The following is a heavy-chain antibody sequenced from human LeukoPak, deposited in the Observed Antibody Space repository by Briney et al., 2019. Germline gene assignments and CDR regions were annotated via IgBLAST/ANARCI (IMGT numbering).Heavy chain of an antibody. CDR1: GYSFSYYH. V-gene: IGHV1-2*02. CDR2: IYPKSGGT. J-gene: IGHJ1*01. Sequence: ASVKVSCKASGYSFSYYHIHWVRQAPGQGLEWMGWIYPKSGGTYYAQKFQGRVSLTSDTSINTVYMELNSLTSDDTAVYFCARENWIWDFWGQGTLVTVSS. D-gene: IGHD1-1*01. CDR3: ARENWIWDF.